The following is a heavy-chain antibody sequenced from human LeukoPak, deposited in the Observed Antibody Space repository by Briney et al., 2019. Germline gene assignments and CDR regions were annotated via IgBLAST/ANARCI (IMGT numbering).Heavy chain of an antibody. D-gene: IGHD3-22*01. J-gene: IGHJ5*02. Sequence: GGSLRLSCAASGFTFNNYAMSWVRQAPGKGLEWVSAISGSGGSTYYADSVKGRFTISRDNAKNTLNLQMNSLRAEDTAVYYCARDLGQYYDTSDNWFDPWGQGTLVTVSS. V-gene: IGHV3-23*01. CDR3: ARDLGQYYDTSDNWFDP. CDR1: GFTFNNYA. CDR2: ISGSGGST.